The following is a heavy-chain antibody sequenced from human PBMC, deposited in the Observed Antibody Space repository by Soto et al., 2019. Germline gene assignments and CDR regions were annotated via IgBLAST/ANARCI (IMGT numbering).Heavy chain of an antibody. J-gene: IGHJ4*02. CDR2: INGDGTTT. CDR1: GFTFSTYW. V-gene: IGHV3-74*02. Sequence: EVRLVESGGGLVQPGGSLRLSCAAPGFTFSTYWMHWVRQAPGKGLVWVSRINGDGTTTQYADSVKGRFTISRDNAKNTLYLQMNTLRGDDTAMYYCASIPMVRGPSDYWGQGTLVTVSS. D-gene: IGHD3-10*01. CDR3: ASIPMVRGPSDY.